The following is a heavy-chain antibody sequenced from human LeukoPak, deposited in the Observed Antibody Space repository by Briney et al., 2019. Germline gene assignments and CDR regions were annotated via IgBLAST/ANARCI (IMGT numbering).Heavy chain of an antibody. CDR2: ISGSGGST. CDR3: ARVYDFWSGYYSPSWFDP. Sequence: PGGSLRLSCAASGFTFSSYAMSRVRQAPGKGLEWVSAISGSGGSTYYADSVKGRFTISRDNSKNTLYLQMNSLRAEDTAVYYCARVYDFWSGYYSPSWFDPWGQGTLVTVSS. CDR1: GFTFSSYA. D-gene: IGHD3-3*01. V-gene: IGHV3-23*01. J-gene: IGHJ5*02.